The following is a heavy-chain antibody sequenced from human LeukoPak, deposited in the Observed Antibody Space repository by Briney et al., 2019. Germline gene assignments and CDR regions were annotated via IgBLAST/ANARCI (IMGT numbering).Heavy chain of an antibody. Sequence: ASXKVSCKASGGTFISYAISWVRQAPGQGLEWMGGIIPIFGTANYAQKFQGRVTITADESTSTAYMELSSLRSEDTAVYYCARGPVEYSSSSGYYYYYMDVWGKGTTVTVSS. J-gene: IGHJ6*03. CDR1: GGTFISYA. CDR2: IIPIFGTA. D-gene: IGHD6-6*01. CDR3: ARGPVEYSSSSGYYYYYMDV. V-gene: IGHV1-69*13.